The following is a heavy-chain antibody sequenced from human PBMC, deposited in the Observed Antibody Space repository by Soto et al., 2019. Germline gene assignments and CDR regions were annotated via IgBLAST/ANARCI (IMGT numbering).Heavy chain of an antibody. CDR2: IYYSGST. V-gene: IGHV4-39*01. Sequence: SETLSLTCTVSGGSISSSSYYWGWIRQPPGKGLEWIGSIYYSGSTYYNPSLKGRVTISVDTSKNQFSLKLSSVTAADTAVYYCARHGIAAQADFDYWGQGTLVTVSS. D-gene: IGHD6-13*01. J-gene: IGHJ4*02. CDR3: ARHGIAAQADFDY. CDR1: GGSISSSSYY.